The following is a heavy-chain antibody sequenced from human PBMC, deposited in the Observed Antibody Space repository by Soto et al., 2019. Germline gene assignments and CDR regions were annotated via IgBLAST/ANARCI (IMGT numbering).Heavy chain of an antibody. CDR3: ARASLGFGESPYYFDY. V-gene: IGHV5-51*01. Sequence: GESLKISCKGSGYSFTSYWIGWVRQMPGKGLEWMGIIYPGDSDTRYSPSFQGQVTISADKSISTAYLQWSSLKASDTAMYYCARASLGFGESPYYFDYWGQGTLVTVSS. CDR1: GYSFTSYW. D-gene: IGHD3-10*01. J-gene: IGHJ4*02. CDR2: IYPGDSDT.